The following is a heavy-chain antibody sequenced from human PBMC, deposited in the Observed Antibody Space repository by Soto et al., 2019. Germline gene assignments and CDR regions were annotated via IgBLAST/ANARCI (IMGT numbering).Heavy chain of an antibody. Sequence: QVQLVQSGAEVKKPGSSVKVSCKASGGTFSSYAISWVRQAPGQGLEWMGGIIPIFGTANYAQKFQGRVTITADKSTSTAYMELSSLRSEDTAVYYCATRRSSTSCYPCYYYGMDVWVQGTTVTVSS. CDR3: ATRRSSTSCYPCYYYGMDV. V-gene: IGHV1-69*06. CDR1: GGTFSSYA. J-gene: IGHJ6*02. CDR2: IIPIFGTA. D-gene: IGHD2-2*01.